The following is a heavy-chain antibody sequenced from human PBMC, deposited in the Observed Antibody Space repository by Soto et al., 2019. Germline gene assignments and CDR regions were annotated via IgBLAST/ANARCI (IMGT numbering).Heavy chain of an antibody. J-gene: IGHJ4*02. CDR3: ARDPSPDSSGWYYFDY. V-gene: IGHV3-48*02. Sequence: EVQLEESGGALVQPGGSPRLSCAASGFTFKTYTMNWVRQAPGKGLEWVSYIGTSGTPVYYADSVKGRFTISRDNAKNSLFLQMHSLRDEDTALYFCARDPSPDSSGWYYFDYWGQGTLVTVSS. CDR2: IGTSGTPV. CDR1: GFTFKTYT. D-gene: IGHD6-19*01.